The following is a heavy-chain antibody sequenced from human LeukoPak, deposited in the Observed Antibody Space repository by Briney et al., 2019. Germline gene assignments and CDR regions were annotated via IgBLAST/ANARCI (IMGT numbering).Heavy chain of an antibody. Sequence: GGSLRLSCAASGGYWMSWVRQAPGKGLEWVANIKQDGSEKYYVDSVRGRFTISRDNAKNSLYLQMNSLRAEDTAVYYCAGSSGWARYFDYWGQGTLVTVSS. CDR1: GGYW. D-gene: IGHD6-19*01. CDR3: AGSSGWARYFDY. V-gene: IGHV3-7*05. J-gene: IGHJ4*02. CDR2: IKQDGSEK.